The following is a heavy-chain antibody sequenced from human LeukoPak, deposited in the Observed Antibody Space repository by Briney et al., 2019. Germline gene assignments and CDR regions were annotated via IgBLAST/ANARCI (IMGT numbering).Heavy chain of an antibody. CDR2: IFPGDSDT. J-gene: IGHJ4*02. D-gene: IGHD3-3*01. Sequence: GESLKISCQGSGYSFTSYWIGWVRQMPGKGLEWIGIIFPGDSDTRYSPSFQGQVTISADKSISTAYLQWSSLKASDTAMYYCARTQKGLRFLEWLLSPFDYWGQGTLVTVSS. V-gene: IGHV5-51*01. CDR1: GYSFTSYW. CDR3: ARTQKGLRFLEWLLSPFDY.